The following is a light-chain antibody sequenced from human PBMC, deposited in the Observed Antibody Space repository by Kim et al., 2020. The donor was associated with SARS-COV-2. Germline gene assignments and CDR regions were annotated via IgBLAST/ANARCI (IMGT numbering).Light chain of an antibody. CDR3: QQCNTWPIT. Sequence: LSPGEGATLSCRASQSVSSHLSWYQQRPGQATKLLVYDTSYRAAGIPARFSGSGSGTDFTLTISSVEPEDFAVYYCQQCNTWPITFGQGTRLEIK. J-gene: IGKJ5*01. CDR1: QSVSSH. CDR2: DTS. V-gene: IGKV3-11*01.